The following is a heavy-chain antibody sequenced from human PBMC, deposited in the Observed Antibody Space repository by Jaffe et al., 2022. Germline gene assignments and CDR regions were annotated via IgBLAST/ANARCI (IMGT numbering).Heavy chain of an antibody. D-gene: IGHD3-16*01. J-gene: IGHJ3*02. CDR2: IYYSGST. V-gene: IGHV4-39*01. Sequence: QLQLQESGPGLVKPSETLSLTCTVSGGSISSSSYYWGWIRQPPGKGLEWIGSIYYSGSTYYNPSLKSRVTISVDTSKNQFSLKLSSVTAADTAVYYCAGRGTNYDYIWGSLADAFDIWGQGTMVTVSS. CDR3: AGRGTNYDYIWGSLADAFDI. CDR1: GGSISSSSYY.